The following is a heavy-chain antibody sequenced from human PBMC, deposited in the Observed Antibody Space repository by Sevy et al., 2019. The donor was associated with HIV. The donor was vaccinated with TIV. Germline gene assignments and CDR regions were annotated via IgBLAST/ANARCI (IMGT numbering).Heavy chain of an antibody. Sequence: SETLSLTCTVSGGSIGSTNWWTWVRRPPGKGLEWIGEVYHTGADHYNRSFKSRVSMSVERSKNKFSLSLNSVTAADTAVYYCARIQMQPDDAFDVWGQGTMVTVSS. J-gene: IGHJ3*01. D-gene: IGHD6-13*01. CDR3: ARIQMQPDDAFDV. CDR1: GGSIGSTNW. CDR2: VYHTGAD. V-gene: IGHV4-4*02.